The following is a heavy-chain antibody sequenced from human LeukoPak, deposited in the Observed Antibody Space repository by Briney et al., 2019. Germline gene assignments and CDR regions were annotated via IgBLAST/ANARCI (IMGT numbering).Heavy chain of an antibody. Sequence: PGGSLRLSCVASGFTFSSYAMSWVRQAPGKGLEWVSAISGSGGSTYYADSVKGRFTISRDNSKNTLYLQMNSLRAEDTAVYYCAKDQLLWFGELLSGGDYWGQGTLVTVSS. CDR1: GFTFSSYA. J-gene: IGHJ4*02. CDR2: ISGSGGST. CDR3: AKDQLLWFGELLSGGDY. D-gene: IGHD3-10*01. V-gene: IGHV3-23*01.